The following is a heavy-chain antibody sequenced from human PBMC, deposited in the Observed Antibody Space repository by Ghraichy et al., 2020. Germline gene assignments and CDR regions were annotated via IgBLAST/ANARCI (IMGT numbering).Heavy chain of an antibody. CDR1: GFSFSSYS. D-gene: IGHD2-2*01. CDR2: ISSSSSYI. V-gene: IGHV3-21*01. J-gene: IGHJ6*02. CDR3: ARAYCTSTTCYFHYYYYDMDV. Sequence: GESLNISCAASGFSFSSYSMNWVRQAPGKGLEWVSSISSSSSYIYYAASVKGRFTISRDNAKNSLYLQMNSLRAEDTAVYYCARAYCTSTTCYFHYYYYDMDVWGQGTTVTVSS.